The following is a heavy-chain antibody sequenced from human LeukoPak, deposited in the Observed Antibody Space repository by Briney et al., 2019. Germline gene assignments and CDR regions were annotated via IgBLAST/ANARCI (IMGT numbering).Heavy chain of an antibody. CDR3: ASRDYFDY. CDR1: GFTFSNYA. Sequence: GGSLRLSCEASGFTFSNYAMSWVRQAPGKGLEWVSAISGSGGVTYYADSVKGRFTISRDNAKNSLYLQMNSLRDEDTAVYYCASRDYFDYWGQGTLVTVSS. J-gene: IGHJ4*02. CDR2: ISGSGGVT. V-gene: IGHV3-23*01.